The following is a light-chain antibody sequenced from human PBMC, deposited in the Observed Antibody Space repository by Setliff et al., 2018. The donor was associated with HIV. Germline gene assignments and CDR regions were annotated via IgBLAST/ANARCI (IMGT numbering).Light chain of an antibody. CDR1: NSDVGGYNY. CDR3: CSYAGSYTYV. V-gene: IGLV2-11*01. CDR2: DVS. Sequence: LTQPRSVSGSPGQSVTISCTGTNSDVGGYNYVSWYQQHPGKAPKLMIYDVSKRPSGVPDRFSGSESGNTASLTISGLQAEDEADYYCCSYAGSYTYVFGTGTKV. J-gene: IGLJ1*01.